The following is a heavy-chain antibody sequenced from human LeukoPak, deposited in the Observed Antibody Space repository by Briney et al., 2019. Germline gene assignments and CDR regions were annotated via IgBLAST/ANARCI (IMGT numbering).Heavy chain of an antibody. CDR3: ARTYDSSGYYYYFHAFDI. D-gene: IGHD3-22*01. CDR1: GGSISSRSYY. J-gene: IGHJ3*02. V-gene: IGHV4-61*01. CDR2: IYYSGST. Sequence: SETLSLTCTVSGGSISSRSYYWSWIRQPPGKGLEWIGYIYYSGSTNYNPSLKSRVTISVDTSKNQFSLKLSSVTAADTAVYYCARTYDSSGYYYYFHAFDIWGQGTMVTVSS.